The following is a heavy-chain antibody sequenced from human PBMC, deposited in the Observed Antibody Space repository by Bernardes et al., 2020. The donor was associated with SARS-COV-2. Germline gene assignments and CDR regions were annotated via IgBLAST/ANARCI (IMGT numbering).Heavy chain of an antibody. CDR3: VKVKTSGPYDFWSGYPIDY. CDR2: ISSNGGST. D-gene: IGHD3-3*01. CDR1: GFTFSSYA. V-gene: IGHV3-64D*06. J-gene: IGHJ4*02. Sequence: GGSLRLSCSASGFTFSSYAMHWVRQAPGKGLEYVSAISSNGGSTYYADSVKGRFTISRDNSKNTLYLQMSSLRAEDTAVYYCVKVKTSGPYDFWSGYPIDYWGQGTLVTVSS.